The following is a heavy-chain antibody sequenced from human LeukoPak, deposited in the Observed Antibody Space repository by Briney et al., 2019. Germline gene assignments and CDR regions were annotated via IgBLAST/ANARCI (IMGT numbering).Heavy chain of an antibody. CDR2: IYYSGST. D-gene: IGHD2-15*01. CDR1: GGSISSYY. V-gene: IGHV4-59*01. J-gene: IGHJ6*02. CDR3: ARVPYEYCSGGSCYNYYYYGMDV. Sequence: SETLSLTCTVSGGSISSYYWSWIRQPPGKGLEWIGYIYYSGSTNYNPSLKSRVTISVDTSKNQFSLKLSSVTAADTAVYYCARVPYEYCSGGSCYNYYYYGMDVWGQGTTVTVSS.